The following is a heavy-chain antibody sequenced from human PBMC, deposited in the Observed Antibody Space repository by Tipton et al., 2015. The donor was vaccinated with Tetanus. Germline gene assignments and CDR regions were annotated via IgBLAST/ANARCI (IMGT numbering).Heavy chain of an antibody. J-gene: IGHJ6*02. CDR2: VSDSGST. CDR1: GGSISSADYY. D-gene: IGHD3-22*01. V-gene: IGHV4-30-4*01. Sequence: LSLTCTVSGGSISSADYYWSWIRQPPGKGLEWIGYVSDSGSTYSNPSLRSRIIISVDTSKNQFSLILSSVTAADTAVYYCARAAPSGSYFVRYYSMDVWGQGTTVVVSS. CDR3: ARAAPSGSYFVRYYSMDV.